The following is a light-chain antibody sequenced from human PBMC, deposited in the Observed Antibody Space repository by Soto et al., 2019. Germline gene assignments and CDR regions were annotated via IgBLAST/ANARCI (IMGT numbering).Light chain of an antibody. CDR2: RNN. CDR3: ETWDDSLNGPV. V-gene: IGLV1-44*01. J-gene: IGLJ3*02. Sequence: QSALTQPPSASGTPGQRVTISCSGSSSNLGDNTVNWYQQLPGTAPKLLIYRNNRRPSEVPDRFSGSKSGTSASLAISGLQSDDEADYYCETWDDSLNGPVFGGGTKLTVL. CDR1: SSNLGDNT.